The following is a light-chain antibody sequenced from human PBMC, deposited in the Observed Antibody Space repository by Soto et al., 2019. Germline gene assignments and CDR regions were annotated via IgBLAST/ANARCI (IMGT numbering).Light chain of an antibody. CDR3: QQYGSSPT. J-gene: IGKJ1*01. CDR2: GAS. Sequence: EIVLTQSPGTLSLSPGERATLSCRASQSVSSSYLAWYQQKPGQAPSLLMHGASSRATGIPDRFSGSGSGTDFTLTISRLEPEDFAVYYCQQYGSSPTFGQGTKVDIK. CDR1: QSVSSSY. V-gene: IGKV3-20*01.